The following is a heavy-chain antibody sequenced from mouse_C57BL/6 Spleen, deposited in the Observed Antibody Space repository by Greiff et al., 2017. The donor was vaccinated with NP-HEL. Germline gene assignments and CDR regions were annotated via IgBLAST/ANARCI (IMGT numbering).Heavy chain of an antibody. D-gene: IGHD2-4*01. J-gene: IGHJ4*01. CDR1: GYAFSSSW. CDR3: ACHDYGVAMDY. CDR2: IYPGDGDT. Sequence: VQLQQSGPELVKPGASVKISCKASGYAFSSSWMNWVKQRPGKGLEWIGRIYPGDGDTNYNGKFKGKATLTADKSSSTADLQLSSLTSEDSAVDFGACHDYGVAMDYWGQGASVTVSS. V-gene: IGHV1-82*01.